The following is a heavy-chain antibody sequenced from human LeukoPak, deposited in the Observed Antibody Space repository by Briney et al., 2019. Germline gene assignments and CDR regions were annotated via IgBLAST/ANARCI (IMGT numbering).Heavy chain of an antibody. CDR3: ARGGRVYYDSSGYRDYFEY. Sequence: GGSLRLSCAASGFTFSDYTMKWVRQAPGKGLEWVSSISSSSNHIYYADSVKGRFTISRDNSKNTLYLQMNSLRAEDTAVFYCARGGRVYYDSSGYRDYFEYWGPGTLVTVSS. CDR1: GFTFSDYT. V-gene: IGHV3-21*01. J-gene: IGHJ4*02. CDR2: ISSSSNHI. D-gene: IGHD3-22*01.